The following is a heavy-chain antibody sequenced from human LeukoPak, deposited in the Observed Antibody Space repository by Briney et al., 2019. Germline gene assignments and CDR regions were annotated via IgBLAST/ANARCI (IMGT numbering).Heavy chain of an antibody. CDR1: GYSFTSYW. Sequence: GECLQISCHGSGYSFTSYWIGWVRPMPGKGLEWMGILYPGDSDTRYSASFQGQVTISADKSISTAYLQWSSLKASDTAMYYCARHPEDIVVVPAAQEVSYYYYMDVWGKGTTVTVSS. D-gene: IGHD2-2*01. V-gene: IGHV5-51*01. CDR2: LYPGDSDT. CDR3: ARHPEDIVVVPAAQEVSYYYYMDV. J-gene: IGHJ6*03.